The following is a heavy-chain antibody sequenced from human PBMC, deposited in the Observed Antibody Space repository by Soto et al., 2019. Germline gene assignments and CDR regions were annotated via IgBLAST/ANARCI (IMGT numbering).Heavy chain of an antibody. D-gene: IGHD3-22*01. CDR1: GVNCSSYA. Sequence: GGALRLSCAASGVNCSSYAMNWVRQAPGKGLEWFSTISDTGGGTLYAGSVKGRFTISRDNSKNSLYLQMHSLRADASAIYFCAVGRHKTSGSNTWFDPWGRGTLVTVSS. J-gene: IGHJ5*02. V-gene: IGHV3-23*01. CDR3: AVGRHKTSGSNTWFDP. CDR2: ISDTGGGT.